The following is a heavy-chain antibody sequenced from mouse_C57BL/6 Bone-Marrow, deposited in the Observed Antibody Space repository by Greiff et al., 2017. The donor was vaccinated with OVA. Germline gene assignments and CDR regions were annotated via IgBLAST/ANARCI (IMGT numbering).Heavy chain of an antibody. J-gene: IGHJ1*03. Sequence: EVQLVESGGGLVRPGGSLKLSCAASGFTFSDYYMYWVRQTPEKRLEWVAYISNGGGSTYYPDTVKGRFPISRDNAKNTLYLQMSRLKSEDTAMYYCARGSSYWYFDVWGTGTTVTVSS. D-gene: IGHD1-1*01. CDR2: ISNGGGST. CDR1: GFTFSDYY. V-gene: IGHV5-12*01. CDR3: ARGSSYWYFDV.